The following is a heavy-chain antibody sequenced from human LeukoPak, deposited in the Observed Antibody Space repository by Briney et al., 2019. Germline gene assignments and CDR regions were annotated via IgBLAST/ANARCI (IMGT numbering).Heavy chain of an antibody. V-gene: IGHV1-69*05. Sequence: SVKVSCKASGYSFSSHDINWVRQATGQGLEWMGWIIPIFGTANYAQKFQGRVTITTDESTSTAYMELSSLRSEDTAVYYCARRRLDDNTHTKGAFDIWGQGTMVTVSS. CDR1: GYSFSSHD. J-gene: IGHJ3*02. D-gene: IGHD1-1*01. CDR3: ARRRLDDNTHTKGAFDI. CDR2: IIPIFGTA.